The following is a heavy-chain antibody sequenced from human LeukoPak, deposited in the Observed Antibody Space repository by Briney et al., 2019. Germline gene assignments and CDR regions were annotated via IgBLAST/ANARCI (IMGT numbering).Heavy chain of an antibody. CDR2: IYWDDDK. CDR3: AHNYYGTGSYDY. J-gene: IGHJ4*02. D-gene: IGHD3-10*01. CDR1: GFSLNDIAAS. Sequence: ESGPTLVKPTPTLTLTCTFSGFSLNDIAASVGWVRQPPVKALEWLALIYWDDDKRYSPSLKNRLTITKDTSKNQVVLTVTNLDPVDTATYYCAHNYYGTGSYDYWGPGTLVTVSS. V-gene: IGHV2-5*02.